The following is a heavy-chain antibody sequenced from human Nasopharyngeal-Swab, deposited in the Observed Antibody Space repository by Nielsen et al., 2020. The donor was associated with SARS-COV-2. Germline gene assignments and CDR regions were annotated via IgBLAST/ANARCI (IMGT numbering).Heavy chain of an antibody. CDR3: ARHVGYCSTTSCSLPDS. CDR1: GGYISRYF. Sequence: SETLSLTCTVSGGYISRYFWSWIRQPPGKRLEWIGYISYSGSTNYNPSLKSRVSFSVDTPKNQFSLKLSSVTAADTAVYYCARHVGYCSTTSCSLPDSWGQGTLVTVSS. D-gene: IGHD2-2*01. V-gene: IGHV4-59*08. CDR2: ISYSGST. J-gene: IGHJ4*02.